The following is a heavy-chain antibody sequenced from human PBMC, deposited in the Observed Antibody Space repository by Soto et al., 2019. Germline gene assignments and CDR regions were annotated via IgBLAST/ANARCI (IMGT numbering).Heavy chain of an antibody. V-gene: IGHV1-18*01. CDR2: ISAYNGHT. CDR3: ARVLSGYATAQFDH. CDR1: GYTFSTYG. D-gene: IGHD5-12*01. J-gene: IGHJ4*02. Sequence: QVQLVQSGPEVRKPGASVKVSCKASGYTFSTYGISWMRQAPGQGLEWMAWISAYNGHTAYAQKVQGRVTMTTDTSTSTAYMELGSLRSDDTAVYYCARVLSGYATAQFDHWGQGTPVTVSS.